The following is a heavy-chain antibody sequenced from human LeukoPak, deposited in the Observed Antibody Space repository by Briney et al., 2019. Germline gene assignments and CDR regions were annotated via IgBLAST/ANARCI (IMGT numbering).Heavy chain of an antibody. V-gene: IGHV4-4*07. CDR3: ARDLLENGYASSIAY. D-gene: IGHD5-12*01. Sequence: SETLSLTCTVSGGSISSYYWSWIRQPAGKGLEWIGRIYSSGSTYYNPSLKSRVTMSVDSSKNQFSLKLSSVTAADTAVYYCARDLLENGYASSIAYWGQGTLVTVST. CDR1: GGSISSYY. J-gene: IGHJ4*02. CDR2: IYSSGST.